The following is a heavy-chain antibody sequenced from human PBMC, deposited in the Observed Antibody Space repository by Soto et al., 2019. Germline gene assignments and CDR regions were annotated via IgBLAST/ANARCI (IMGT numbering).Heavy chain of an antibody. J-gene: IGHJ6*02. V-gene: IGHV1-46*01. CDR3: ARDRMSYYYDSSTWDGYGMDV. D-gene: IGHD3-22*01. CDR2: INPSGGST. CDR1: GYTFTSYY. Sequence: ASLKVSCKASGYTFTSYYMHWVRQAPGQGLEWMGIINPSGGSTSYAQKFQGRVTMTRDTSTSTVYMELSSLRSEDTAVYYCARDRMSYYYDSSTWDGYGMDVWGQGTTVTVSS.